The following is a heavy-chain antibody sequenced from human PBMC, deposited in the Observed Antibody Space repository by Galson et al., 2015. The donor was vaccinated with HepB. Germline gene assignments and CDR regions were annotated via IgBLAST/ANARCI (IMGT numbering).Heavy chain of an antibody. D-gene: IGHD5-24*01. J-gene: IGHJ4*02. CDR2: RFYSGRT. CDR1: GDSITGYY. Sequence: ETLSLTCAVSGDSITGYYWNWIRQPPGKGLEWIGYRFYSGRTSDNPSLKSRVTISLDTSQNQFSLKLSSVTAADTGVYYCARGRDGSGTNYYFDSWGQGTRVTVSS. V-gene: IGHV4-59*12. CDR3: ARGRDGSGTNYYFDS.